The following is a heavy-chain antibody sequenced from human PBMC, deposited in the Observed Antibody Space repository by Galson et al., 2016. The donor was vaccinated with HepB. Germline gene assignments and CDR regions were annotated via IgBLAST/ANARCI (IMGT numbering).Heavy chain of an antibody. CDR3: AKSISMIVVVNFYY. CDR1: GFTFRNYA. Sequence: SLRLSCAASGFTFRNYAMSWVRQAPGKGLEWVSGISGSGGSTYYADSVKGRFTISRDNSKNTLHLQMNSLRAEDTAVYYCAKSISMIVVVNFYYWGQGTLVPVSS. J-gene: IGHJ4*02. CDR2: ISGSGGST. D-gene: IGHD3-22*01. V-gene: IGHV3-23*01.